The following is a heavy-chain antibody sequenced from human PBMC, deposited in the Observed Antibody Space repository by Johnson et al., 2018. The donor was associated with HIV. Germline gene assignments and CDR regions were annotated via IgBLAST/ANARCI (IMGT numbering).Heavy chain of an antibody. Sequence: QLVESGGGVVQPGRSLRLSCAASGFTFSSYGMHWVRQAPGKGLEWVAVIWYDGSNKYYADSVKGRVTISRDNSKNTLYLQMNSLRAEDTAVYYCAKELVGNSGAFDIWGQGTLVSVSS. CDR2: IWYDGSNK. CDR1: GFTFSSYG. J-gene: IGHJ3*02. CDR3: AKELVGNSGAFDI. V-gene: IGHV3-33*06. D-gene: IGHD1-7*01.